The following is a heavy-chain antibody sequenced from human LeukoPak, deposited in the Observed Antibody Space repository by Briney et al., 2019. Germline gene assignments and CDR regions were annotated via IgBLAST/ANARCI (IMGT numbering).Heavy chain of an antibody. CDR3: ARSSSGTYHY. D-gene: IGHD3-10*01. J-gene: IGHJ4*02. CDR1: GYNFASYT. Sequence: ASVTVSCKPSGYNFASYTMHWLRQAPGQSPEWMGSINGDNGNTKYSEKFQGRVTFTRDTSASSAYMELSRLRSEDTAVYYCARSSSGTYHYWGQGTLVTVSS. V-gene: IGHV1-3*01. CDR2: INGDNGNT.